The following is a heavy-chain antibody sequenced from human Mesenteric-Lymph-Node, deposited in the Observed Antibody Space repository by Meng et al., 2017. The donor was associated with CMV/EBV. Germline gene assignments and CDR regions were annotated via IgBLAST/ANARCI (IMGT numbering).Heavy chain of an antibody. J-gene: IGHJ4*02. Sequence: GESLKISCAASGFTFSSYWMHWVRQAPGKGLVWVSRINSDGSSTSYADSVKGRFTISRDNAKNTLYLQMNSLRAEDTAVYYCARDGDYYDSSGSPYYFDYWGQGTLVTVSS. D-gene: IGHD3-22*01. V-gene: IGHV3-74*01. CDR3: ARDGDYYDSSGSPYYFDY. CDR1: GFTFSSYW. CDR2: INSDGSST.